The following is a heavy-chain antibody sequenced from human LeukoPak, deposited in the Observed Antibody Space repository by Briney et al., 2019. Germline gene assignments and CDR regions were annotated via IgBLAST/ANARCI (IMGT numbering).Heavy chain of an antibody. CDR2: FDPEDGET. D-gene: IGHD2-2*02. CDR1: GYTLTELS. V-gene: IGHV1-24*01. J-gene: IGHJ4*02. Sequence: ASVKVSCKVSGYTLTELSMHWVRQAPGKGLEWMGGFDPEDGETIYAQKFQGRVTMTEDTSADTAYMELSSLRSEDTAVYYCATLLGPLVPAAIPHIAAAGIWGLDYWGQGTLVTVSS. CDR3: ATLLGPLVPAAIPHIAAAGIWGLDY.